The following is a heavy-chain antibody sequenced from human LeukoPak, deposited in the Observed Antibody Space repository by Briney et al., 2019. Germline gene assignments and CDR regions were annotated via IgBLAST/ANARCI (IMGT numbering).Heavy chain of an antibody. CDR1: GFTFSRFT. J-gene: IGHJ4*02. D-gene: IGHD3-22*01. CDR3: AKEVITAFDY. CDR2: VSVGSGST. V-gene: IGHV3-23*01. Sequence: GGSLRLSCAASGFTFSRFTMSWVRQAPGKGLEWVSVVSVGSGSTFYADSARGRFTISRDDSKNMLFLQMNSPRAEDTAVYYCAKEVITAFDYWGQGTLVTVSS.